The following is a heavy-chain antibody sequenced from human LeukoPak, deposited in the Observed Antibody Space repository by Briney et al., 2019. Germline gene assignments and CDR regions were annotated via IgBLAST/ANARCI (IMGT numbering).Heavy chain of an antibody. J-gene: IGHJ4*02. CDR1: GYTFTSYY. CDR2: INPSGGST. CDR3: ARNDASDLDY. Sequence: ASVKVSCKVSGYTFTSYYMHWVRQAPGQGLEWMGFINPSGGSTSYAQKFQGRVTMTRDTSTSTVYMELSSLRSEDTAVYYCARNDASDLDYWGQGTLVTVSS. D-gene: IGHD3-10*01. V-gene: IGHV1-46*03.